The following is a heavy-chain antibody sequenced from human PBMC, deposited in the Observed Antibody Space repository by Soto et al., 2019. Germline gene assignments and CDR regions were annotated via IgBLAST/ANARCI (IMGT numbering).Heavy chain of an antibody. V-gene: IGHV4-61*01. CDR1: GGSVSSGSYY. D-gene: IGHD3-10*01. J-gene: IGHJ5*02. CDR2: IYYSGST. CDR3: ARGPLWFGELFLENWFDP. Sequence: SETLSLPCAVSGGSVSSGSYYWSWIRQPPGKGLEWIGYIYYSGSTNYNPSLKSRVTISVDTSKNQFSLKLSSVTAADTAVYYCARGPLWFGELFLENWFDPWGQGTLVTVSS.